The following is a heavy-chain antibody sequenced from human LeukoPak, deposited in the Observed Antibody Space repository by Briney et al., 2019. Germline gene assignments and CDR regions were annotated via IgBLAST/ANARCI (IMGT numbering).Heavy chain of an antibody. D-gene: IGHD3-3*01. Sequence: SETLSLTCTVSGGSISSSSYYWGWIRQPPGKGLEWIGNIYHSGSTYYNPSLKSRVTISVDTSKNQFSLKLSSVTAADTAVYYCARRTYDFWSGFPIFDYWGQGTLVTVSS. CDR2: IYHSGST. J-gene: IGHJ4*02. V-gene: IGHV4-39*07. CDR1: GGSISSSSYY. CDR3: ARRTYDFWSGFPIFDY.